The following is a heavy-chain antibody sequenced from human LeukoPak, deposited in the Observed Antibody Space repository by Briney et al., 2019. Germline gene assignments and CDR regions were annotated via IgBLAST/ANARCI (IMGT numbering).Heavy chain of an antibody. CDR1: GFTFNGYA. D-gene: IGHD2-8*01. Sequence: GGSLRLSCAASGFTFNGYAMSWVRQAPGKGLEWVSAIADSGGAALYADSVKGRFTISRDNSGNTLYLQMNYLRAEDTAVYFCARCQAYCTNNWFDPWGQGTLVTVSS. V-gene: IGHV3-23*01. CDR3: ARCQAYCTNNWFDP. CDR2: IADSGGAA. J-gene: IGHJ5*02.